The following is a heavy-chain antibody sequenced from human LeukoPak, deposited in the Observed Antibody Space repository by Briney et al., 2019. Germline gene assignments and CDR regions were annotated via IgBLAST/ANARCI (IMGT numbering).Heavy chain of an antibody. J-gene: IGHJ3*02. D-gene: IGHD6-19*01. V-gene: IGHV3-23*01. CDR3: AKRAVAGTGRAFDI. CDR2: ISGSADTT. Sequence: PGGCLTLSCAGAGFTFSIDAGDWRRQAQGKGLEWVSIISGSADTTYYADSVKGRFTIYRDNSKSTLYLQMNSLRAEDTAVYYCAKRAVAGTGRAFDIWGQGTMVTVSS. CDR1: GFTFSIDA.